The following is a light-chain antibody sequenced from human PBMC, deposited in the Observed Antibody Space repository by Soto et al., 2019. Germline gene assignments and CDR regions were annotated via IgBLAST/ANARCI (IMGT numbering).Light chain of an antibody. CDR3: QQYNDWPPLT. CDR2: GAT. CDR1: QRVSDN. V-gene: IGKV3-15*01. J-gene: IGKJ1*01. Sequence: EIVMTQSPATLSVFPRERATLACRASQRVSDNVAWYQQKPGQAPRLLIYGATVRATGVPARFSGTGSGIEFTLTISSLQSEDFAIYYCQQYNDWPPLTFGQGTRVDIK.